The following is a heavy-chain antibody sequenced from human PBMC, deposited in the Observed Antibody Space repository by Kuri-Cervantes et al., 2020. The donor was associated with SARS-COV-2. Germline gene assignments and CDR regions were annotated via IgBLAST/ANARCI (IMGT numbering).Heavy chain of an antibody. D-gene: IGHD4-17*01. Sequence: GESLKISCAASGFTFSSYSMNWVRQAPGKGLEWVSSISSSSSYIYYADSVKGRFTISRDNAKNSLYLQMNSLRAEDTAGYYCVRSPGDGDYDPFDYWGQGTLVTVSS. V-gene: IGHV3-21*01. J-gene: IGHJ4*02. CDR2: ISSSSSYI. CDR1: GFTFSSYS. CDR3: VRSPGDGDYDPFDY.